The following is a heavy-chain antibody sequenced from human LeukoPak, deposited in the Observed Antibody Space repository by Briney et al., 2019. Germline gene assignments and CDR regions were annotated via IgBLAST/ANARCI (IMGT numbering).Heavy chain of an antibody. CDR1: GFTFSSYE. CDR3: ARVHYDFWSGYSSPYGMDV. D-gene: IGHD3-3*01. J-gene: IGHJ6*02. Sequence: PGGSLRLSCAASGFTFSSYEMNWVRQAPGKGLEWVSYSSSSGSTIYYADDVKGRVTISRDNDKNSLYLQMNSLRAEDTAVYYCARVHYDFWSGYSSPYGMDVWRQGTTVSVFS. CDR2: SSSSGSTI. V-gene: IGHV3-48*03.